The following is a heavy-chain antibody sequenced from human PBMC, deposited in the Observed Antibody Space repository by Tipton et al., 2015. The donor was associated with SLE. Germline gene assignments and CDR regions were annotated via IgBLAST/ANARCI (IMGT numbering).Heavy chain of an antibody. CDR2: VTNSGGTT. J-gene: IGHJ4*02. V-gene: IGHV3-23*01. CDR3: ARDAYGDSTVLLDY. CDR1: GFTFSSYA. D-gene: IGHD4-17*01. Sequence: SLRLSCEASGFTFSSYAMIWVRQAPGKGLEWVSGVTNSGGTTWYADSVKGRFTISRDNSKNTLYLQMNNLRPEDTAVYYCARDAYGDSTVLLDYWGQGTLVTVSS.